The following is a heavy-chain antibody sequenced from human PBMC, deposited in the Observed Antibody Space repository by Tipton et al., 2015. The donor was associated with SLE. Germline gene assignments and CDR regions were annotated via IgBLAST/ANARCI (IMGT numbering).Heavy chain of an antibody. D-gene: IGHD4-23*01. V-gene: IGHV4-39*02. CDR2: VYYSGTT. Sequence: LRLSCTVSGGSISSSSYYWGWIRQPPGKGLEWIGSVYYSGTTYYNPSLKSRVTISADTSKNQFSLKLTSGTAADTAVYYCAREVLSTVVYWYFDLWGRGTLVTVSS. CDR1: GGSISSSSYY. J-gene: IGHJ2*01. CDR3: AREVLSTVVYWYFDL.